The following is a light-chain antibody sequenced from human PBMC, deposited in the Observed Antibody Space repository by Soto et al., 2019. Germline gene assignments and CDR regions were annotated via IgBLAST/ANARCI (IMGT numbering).Light chain of an antibody. CDR1: SSDVGSYNL. V-gene: IGLV2-23*01. CDR3: YSYAGTNTVV. Sequence: QSALNQPASVSGSPGQSITISCTGTSSDVGSYNLVSWYQQHPGKAPKLMIYEGNKRPSGVSNGFSGSKSANTASLTISGLQTEDEADYYCYSYAGTNTVVFGTGTKVTVL. CDR2: EGN. J-gene: IGLJ1*01.